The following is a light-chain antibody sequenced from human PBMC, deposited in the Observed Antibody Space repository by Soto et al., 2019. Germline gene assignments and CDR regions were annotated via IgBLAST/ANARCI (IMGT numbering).Light chain of an antibody. CDR3: SSYTGGSTYV. CDR1: SSDIGGYKY. Sequence: QSALTQPASVSGSPGQSITISCTGTSSDIGGYKYVSWYQQHPGKAPKLMIYDVSNRPSGVSNRFSGSKSGNTATLTISWLQCEDEAEYYCSSYTGGSTYVFGTGTKVTVL. J-gene: IGLJ1*01. CDR2: DVS. V-gene: IGLV2-14*01.